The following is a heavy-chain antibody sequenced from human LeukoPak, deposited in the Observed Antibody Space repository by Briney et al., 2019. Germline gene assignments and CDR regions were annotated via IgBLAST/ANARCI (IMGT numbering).Heavy chain of an antibody. CDR1: GGTFSSYA. CDR2: IIPIFGTA. Sequence: GASVKVSCKASGGTFSSYAISWVRQAPGQGLEWMGGIIPIFGTANYAQKFQGRVTITADESTSTAYMELSSLRSEDTAVYYCAKEGSTDPRNYFDYWGQGTLVTVSS. V-gene: IGHV1-69*01. D-gene: IGHD4-17*01. J-gene: IGHJ4*02. CDR3: AKEGSTDPRNYFDY.